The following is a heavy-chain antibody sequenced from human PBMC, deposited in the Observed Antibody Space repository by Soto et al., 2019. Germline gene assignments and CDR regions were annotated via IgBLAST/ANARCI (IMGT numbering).Heavy chain of an antibody. Sequence: QVRVVQSAAEVKKPGASVRVSCKASGYTFTSYDINWVRQASGQGLEWMGWVSPRSGNTCYAQRFQGSVTMTRISPISTVYMELSSLRADNTAVYFCASGRQFGAVIRSGMDVWGQGTTVTVSS. V-gene: IGHV1-8*01. CDR1: GYTFTSYD. CDR2: VSPRSGNT. D-gene: IGHD3-3*01. J-gene: IGHJ6*02. CDR3: ASGRQFGAVIRSGMDV.